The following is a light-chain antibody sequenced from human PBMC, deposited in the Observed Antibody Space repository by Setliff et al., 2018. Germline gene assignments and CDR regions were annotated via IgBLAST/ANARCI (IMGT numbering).Light chain of an antibody. J-gene: IGLJ3*02. CDR1: SSNIGSNT. Sequence: QSALTQPPSASGTPGQRVTISCSGSSSNIGSNTVNWYQQLPGTAPKLLIYSNNQRPSGVPDRFSGSKSGTSASLAISGLQSEDEADYYCAAWDDSLNGPVFGGGTKGTVL. V-gene: IGLV1-44*01. CDR3: AAWDDSLNGPV. CDR2: SNN.